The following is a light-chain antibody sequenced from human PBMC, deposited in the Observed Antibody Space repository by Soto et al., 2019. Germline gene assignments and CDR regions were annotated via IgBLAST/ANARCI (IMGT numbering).Light chain of an antibody. CDR2: GAP. CDR3: QQSFRTPRT. CDR1: QTISTY. Sequence: DIQMTQSPSPLSASVGDRVTITCRASQTISTYLNWYQQKPGKAPKLLIYGAPSLQSGVPSRFSGSGSGTDFTLTISSLQPEDFGTYYCQQSFRTPRTVGQGTKVDSK. V-gene: IGKV1-39*01. J-gene: IGKJ1*01.